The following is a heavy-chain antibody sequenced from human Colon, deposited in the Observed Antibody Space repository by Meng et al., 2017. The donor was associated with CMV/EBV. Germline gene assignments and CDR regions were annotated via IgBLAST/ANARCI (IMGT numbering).Heavy chain of an antibody. CDR3: SRSGSFYYGLDV. CDR1: GFTFSTYW. J-gene: IGHJ6*02. D-gene: IGHD1-26*01. V-gene: IGHV3-74*01. Sequence: GESLKISCGASGFTFSTYWMHWVRQVPGKGLVWVSRINSDGTSKSYAESVKGRFSISRDNAKNTLFLQMNSLRAEDTAVYYCSRSGSFYYGLDVWAKGPRSPSP. CDR2: INSDGTSK.